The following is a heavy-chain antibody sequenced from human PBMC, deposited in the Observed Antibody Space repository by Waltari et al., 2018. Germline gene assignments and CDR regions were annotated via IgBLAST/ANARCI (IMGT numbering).Heavy chain of an antibody. D-gene: IGHD3-10*01. V-gene: IGHV3-74*01. Sequence: EVQLVESGGGLIEPGGSLRLSCAASEFTFSDYWIHWVRQVPGKGLVWVSRINGVGSITNYADSGKGRFTISRDNVKNMVYLQVNSLRAEDTAVYFCARGKSGGWYFDLWGRGTLVTVSS. CDR2: INGVGSIT. CDR3: ARGKSGGWYFDL. CDR1: EFTFSDYW. J-gene: IGHJ2*01.